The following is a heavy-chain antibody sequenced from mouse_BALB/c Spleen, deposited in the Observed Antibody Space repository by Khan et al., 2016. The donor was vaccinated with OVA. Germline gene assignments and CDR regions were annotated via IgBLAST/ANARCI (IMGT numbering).Heavy chain of an antibody. V-gene: IGHV3-2*02. J-gene: IGHJ4*01. CDR3: ARKNYYGYAMDY. D-gene: IGHD1-1*01. CDR2: ISYGGST. CDR1: GYSITSDYA. Sequence: EVQPVESGPGLVKPSQSLSLTCTVTGYSITSDYAWDWIRQFPGNKLEWMGYISYGGSTSYNPSLKSRISITRDTSKNQFFLQLNSVTTEDTATYCSARKNYYGYAMDYWGQGTSVTVTS.